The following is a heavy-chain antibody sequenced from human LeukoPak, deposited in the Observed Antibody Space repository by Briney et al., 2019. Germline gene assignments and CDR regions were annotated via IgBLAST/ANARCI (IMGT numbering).Heavy chain of an antibody. Sequence: WASVKVSCKASGYTFTSYAIHWVRQAPGQRLEWMGWINAGNGNTKYSQKFQGRVTITRDTSASTAYMELSSLRSEDTAVYYCARDRDRYSYGLVGAFDIWGQGTMVTVSS. D-gene: IGHD5-18*01. J-gene: IGHJ3*02. V-gene: IGHV1-3*01. CDR3: ARDRDRYSYGLVGAFDI. CDR1: GYTFTSYA. CDR2: INAGNGNT.